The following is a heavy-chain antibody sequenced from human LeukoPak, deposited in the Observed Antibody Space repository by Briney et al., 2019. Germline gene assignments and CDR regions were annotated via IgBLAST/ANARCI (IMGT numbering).Heavy chain of an antibody. CDR1: GGSISSYY. Sequence: SETLSLTCTVSGGSISSYYWSWIRQPPGKGLEWIGYIYYSGSTNYNPSLKSRVTISVDTSKNQFSLKLSSVTAADAAVYYCARVRDAFDIWGQGTMVTVSS. D-gene: IGHD3-10*01. CDR3: ARVRDAFDI. V-gene: IGHV4-59*12. J-gene: IGHJ3*02. CDR2: IYYSGST.